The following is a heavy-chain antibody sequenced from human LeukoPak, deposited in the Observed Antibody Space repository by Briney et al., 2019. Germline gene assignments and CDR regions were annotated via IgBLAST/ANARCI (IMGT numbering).Heavy chain of an antibody. CDR3: ARVGYYGSGSYYLDAFDI. CDR2: IGTSGSTI. Sequence: PGGSLRLSCAASGFTFSSYEMNWVRQAPGKGLEWVAYIGTSGSTIYYADSVKGRFTVSRDNAKNSLYLQMNSLRAEDTAVYYCARVGYYGSGSYYLDAFDIWGQGTMVTVSS. V-gene: IGHV3-48*03. D-gene: IGHD3-10*01. J-gene: IGHJ3*02. CDR1: GFTFSSYE.